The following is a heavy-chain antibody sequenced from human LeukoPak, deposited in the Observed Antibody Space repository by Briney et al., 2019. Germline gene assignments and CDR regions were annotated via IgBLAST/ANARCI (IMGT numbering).Heavy chain of an antibody. CDR1: AFTASSNY. D-gene: IGHD2-15*01. CDR2: IYSGGSR. V-gene: IGHV3-53*01. Sequence: GGSLRLSSPASAFTASSNYMSWVRQVPGEGLEWVSVIYSGGSRYYADSVKGRFTISRDNSKNTLYLQMNSLRAEGTAVYYCAGDGGRGGDYWGQGALVTVSS. J-gene: IGHJ4*02. CDR3: AGDGGRGGDY.